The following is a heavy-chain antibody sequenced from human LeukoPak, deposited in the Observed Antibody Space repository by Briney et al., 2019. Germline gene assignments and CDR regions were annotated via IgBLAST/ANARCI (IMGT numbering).Heavy chain of an antibody. CDR2: ISSYNGNT. D-gene: IGHD4-17*01. J-gene: IGHJ6*02. CDR3: ARDGGSTVKYYYYYYGMDV. V-gene: IGHV1-18*01. CDR1: GYTSTSYG. Sequence: ASVKVSCKASGYTSTSYGISWVRQAPGQGLEWMGWISSYNGNTNYAQKLQGRVTMTTDTSTSTAYMELRSLRSDDTAVYYCARDGGSTVKYYYYYYGMDVWGQGTTVTVSS.